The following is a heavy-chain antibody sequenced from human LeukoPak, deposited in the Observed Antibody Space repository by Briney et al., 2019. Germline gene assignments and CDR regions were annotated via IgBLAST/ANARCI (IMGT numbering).Heavy chain of an antibody. J-gene: IGHJ4*02. CDR3: VRVEGAVVDY. CDR2: ISSSSSTI. Sequence: PGGSLRLSCAASGFTFSSYSMNWVRQAPGKGLEWVSYISSSSSTIYYADSVKGRFTISRDNAKNSLSLQMNSLRAEDTAVYYCVRVEGAVVDYWGQGTLVTVSS. D-gene: IGHD6-19*01. V-gene: IGHV3-48*04. CDR1: GFTFSSYS.